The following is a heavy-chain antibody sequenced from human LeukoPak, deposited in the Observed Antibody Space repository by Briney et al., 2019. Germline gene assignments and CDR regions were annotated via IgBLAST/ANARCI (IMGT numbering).Heavy chain of an antibody. CDR3: ARDRYCSGTTCYYTFDI. Sequence: GGSLRLSCAAFGFTFSNYWLSWVRQAPGKGLEWVANIKQDGSEKYYVDSVKGRFTISRDNAKNSLYLQVNSLSAEDTAVYYCARDRYCSGTTCYYTFDIWGQGTMVTVSS. J-gene: IGHJ3*02. CDR2: IKQDGSEK. CDR1: GFTFSNYW. V-gene: IGHV3-7*01. D-gene: IGHD2-2*01.